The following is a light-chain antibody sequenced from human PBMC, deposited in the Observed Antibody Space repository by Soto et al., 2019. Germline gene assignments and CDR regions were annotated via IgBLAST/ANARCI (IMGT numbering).Light chain of an antibody. CDR2: EDR. Sequence: SYELTQSPSVSVSPGQTASITCSGDKLGDKFAYWYQQKPGQSPVVVIYEDRKRPSGIPERFSGSNSGNTATPTISGTQAMDEADYYCQAWDSSSVVFGGGTKLTVL. V-gene: IGLV3-1*01. CDR3: QAWDSSSVV. J-gene: IGLJ2*01. CDR1: KLGDKF.